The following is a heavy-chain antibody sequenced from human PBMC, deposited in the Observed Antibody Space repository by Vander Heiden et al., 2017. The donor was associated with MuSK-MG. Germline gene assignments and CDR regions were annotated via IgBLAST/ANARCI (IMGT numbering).Heavy chain of an antibody. CDR3: ARRTHYDFWSGYYRAYYYYMDV. CDR2: INHSGST. J-gene: IGHJ6*03. V-gene: IGHV4-34*01. Sequence: QVQLQQWGAGLLKPSETLSLTCAVYGGSFSGYYWSWIRQPPGKGLEWIGEINHSGSTNYNPSLKSRVTISVDTSKNQFSLKLSSVTAAETAVYYCARRTHYDFWSGYYRAYYYYMDVWGKGTTVTVSS. D-gene: IGHD3-3*01. CDR1: GGSFSGYY.